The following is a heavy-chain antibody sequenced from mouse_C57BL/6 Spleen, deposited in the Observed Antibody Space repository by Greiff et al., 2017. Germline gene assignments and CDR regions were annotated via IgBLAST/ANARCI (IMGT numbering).Heavy chain of an antibody. CDR1: GFSLTSSG. CDR3: AKKGDGTRAMDY. V-gene: IGHV2-5*01. Sequence: QVQLQQSGPGLVQPSQSLSITCTVSGFSLTSSGVHWVRQSPGKGLEWLGVIWRGGSTDYNAAFMSRLSITKDNSKSQVFFKMNSLQADDTAIYYCAKKGDGTRAMDYWGQGTSVTVSS. D-gene: IGHD2-14*01. CDR2: IWRGGST. J-gene: IGHJ4*01.